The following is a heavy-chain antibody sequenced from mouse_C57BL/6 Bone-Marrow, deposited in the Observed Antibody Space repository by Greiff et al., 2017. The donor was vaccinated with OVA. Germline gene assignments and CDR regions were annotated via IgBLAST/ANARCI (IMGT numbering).Heavy chain of an antibody. D-gene: IGHD2-1*01. Sequence: QVQLKQPGAELVKPGASVKLSCKASGYTFTSYGISWVKQRTGQGLEWIGEIYPRSGNTYYNEKFKGKATLTADKSSSTAYMERRSLTSEDSAVYFCARGGNYGDWGQGTTLTVSS. J-gene: IGHJ2*01. CDR3: ARGGNYGD. CDR1: GYTFTSYG. CDR2: IYPRSGNT. V-gene: IGHV1-81*01.